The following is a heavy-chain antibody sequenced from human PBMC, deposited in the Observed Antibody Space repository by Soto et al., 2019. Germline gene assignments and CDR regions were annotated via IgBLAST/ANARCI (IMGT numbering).Heavy chain of an antibody. Sequence: EVQLVESGGGLVQPGRSLRLSCAASGFTFDDYAMHWVRQVPGKGLEWVSGINWNSGRIGYGDSVKGRFAISRDNAKNSLHLQTNSLSAEDTAFYYWVKDESINWYSGHFRHWGQGTRVTVSS. D-gene: IGHD6-13*01. CDR3: VKDESINWYSGHFRH. CDR2: INWNSGRI. V-gene: IGHV3-9*01. J-gene: IGHJ1*01. CDR1: GFTFDDYA.